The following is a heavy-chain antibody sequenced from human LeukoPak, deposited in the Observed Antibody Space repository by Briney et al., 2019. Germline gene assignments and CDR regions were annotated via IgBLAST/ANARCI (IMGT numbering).Heavy chain of an antibody. V-gene: IGHV3-23*01. CDR1: GFTFSNYA. CDR3: AKWGDYDVLTGYYDSDY. D-gene: IGHD3-9*01. CDR2: VSGRDTST. J-gene: IGHJ4*02. Sequence: PGGSLRLSCAASGFTFSNYAMSWVRQAPGKGLEWVSAVSGRDTSTYYTDSVKGRFTISRDNSKNTLYLQMNSLSAEDTAIYYCAKWGDYDVLTGYYDSDYWGQVTLVTVSS.